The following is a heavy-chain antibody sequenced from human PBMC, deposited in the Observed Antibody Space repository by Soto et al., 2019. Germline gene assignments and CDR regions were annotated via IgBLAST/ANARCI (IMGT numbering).Heavy chain of an antibody. CDR2: ISAYNGNT. CDR1: GYTFTSYG. J-gene: IGHJ3*02. CDR3: ARDERTYDYDSSGYPGNASDI. V-gene: IGHV1-18*01. Sequence: ASVKVSCKASGYTFTSYGISWVRQAPGQGLEWMGWISAYNGNTNYAQKLQGRVTMTTDTSTSTAYMELRSLRSDDTAVYYCARDERTYDYDSSGYPGNASDIWGQGTMVTVPS. D-gene: IGHD3-22*01.